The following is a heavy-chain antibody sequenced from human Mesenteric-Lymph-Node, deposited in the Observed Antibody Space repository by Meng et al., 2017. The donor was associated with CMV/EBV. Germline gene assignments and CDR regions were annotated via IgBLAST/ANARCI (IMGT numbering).Heavy chain of an antibody. CDR2: ISYDGSNK. V-gene: IGHV3-30*04. D-gene: IGHD3-16*01. Sequence: GESLKISCAASGFTFSSYAMHWVRQAPGKGLEWVAVISYDGSNKYYADSVKGRFTISRDNSKNTLYLQMNSLRAEDTAVYYCARAEVGAIDYWGQGTLVTVSS. CDR1: GFTFSSYA. J-gene: IGHJ4*02. CDR3: ARAEVGAIDY.